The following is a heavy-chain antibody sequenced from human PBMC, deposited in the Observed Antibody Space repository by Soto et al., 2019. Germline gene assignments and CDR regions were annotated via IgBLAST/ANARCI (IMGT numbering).Heavy chain of an antibody. D-gene: IGHD4-17*01. V-gene: IGHV1-3*01. CDR1: GYSFTKYG. CDR3: ARSDYGGITSRGMDV. CDR2: INPGNGDT. Sequence: GASVKVSCKTSGYSFTKYGLHWVRQAPGQRLEWMGWINPGNGDTKYSQKFQGRVTITRDTSATTAYMELSSLRSEDTAVYYCARSDYGGITSRGMDVWGQGTTVTVSS. J-gene: IGHJ6*02.